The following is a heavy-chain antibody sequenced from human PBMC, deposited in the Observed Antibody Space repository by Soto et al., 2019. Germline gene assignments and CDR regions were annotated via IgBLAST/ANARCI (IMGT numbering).Heavy chain of an antibody. CDR2: IYYGGTT. J-gene: IGHJ6*02. CDR1: GTPINSADFY. V-gene: IGHV4-30-4*01. Sequence: QLRESGPGLVKPSQTLSLTCTVSGTPINSADFYWTWIRQPPGKGLEWIGYIYYGGTTFHKPSPRSRISMPVDTSKNQFSLRLNSVTAADTAVYYCARGYYFAGFSPYGLDVWGQGTKVTVSS. CDR3: ARGYYFAGFSPYGLDV. D-gene: IGHD3-22*01.